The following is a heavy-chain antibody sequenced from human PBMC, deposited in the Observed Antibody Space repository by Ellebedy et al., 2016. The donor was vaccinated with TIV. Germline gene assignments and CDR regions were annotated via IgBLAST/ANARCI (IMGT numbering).Heavy chain of an antibody. CDR3: AREHMTSTGSPLDY. CDR2: ISRSGSGM. Sequence: GESLKISCAASGFTFSDYYMSWIRLAPGKGLGWISYISRSGSGMYYADSVKGRFTISRDNSKKTLYLQMNSLRAEDTAVYYCAREHMTSTGSPLDYWGQGTLVTVSS. V-gene: IGHV3-11*04. D-gene: IGHD1-1*01. CDR1: GFTFSDYY. J-gene: IGHJ4*02.